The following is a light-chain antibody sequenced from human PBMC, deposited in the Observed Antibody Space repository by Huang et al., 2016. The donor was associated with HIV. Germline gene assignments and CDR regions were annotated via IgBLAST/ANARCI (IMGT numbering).Light chain of an antibody. J-gene: IGKJ4*01. V-gene: IGKV1-12*01. CDR2: AAS. Sequence: DIQMTQSPSSVSASVGDRVTITCRASQGINSWLAWYQQKPGKGPKLLIDAASILQGGVPSRFSGSGSGTEFTLTISSLQPEDSATYYCQQAKSFPLTFGGGTKVEI. CDR3: QQAKSFPLT. CDR1: QGINSW.